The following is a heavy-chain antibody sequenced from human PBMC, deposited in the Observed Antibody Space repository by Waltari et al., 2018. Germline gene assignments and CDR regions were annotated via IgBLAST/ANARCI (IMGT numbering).Heavy chain of an antibody. CDR2: INAGNGNT. D-gene: IGHD3-3*01. Sequence: QVQLVQSGAAVKKPGASVKVSCKASGYTFPSYAVPWVRQSPGQRLEWMGWINAGNGNTKYSQKFQGRVTITRDTSASTAYMELSSLRSEDTAVYYCARVLEWFGAGYFDLWGRGTLVTVSS. CDR3: ARVLEWFGAGYFDL. CDR1: GYTFPSYA. J-gene: IGHJ2*01. V-gene: IGHV1-3*01.